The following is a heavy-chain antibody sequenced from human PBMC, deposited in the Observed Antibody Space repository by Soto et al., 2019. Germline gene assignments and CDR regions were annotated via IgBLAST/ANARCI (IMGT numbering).Heavy chain of an antibody. Sequence: GGSLRLSCAASGFTFSTYGMNWVRQAPGKGLEWVSYISSGSSTIYYADSVKGRLTISRDNAKNSLYLQMNSLSDEDMAVYYCARDSASYSSSSGSYWYFDLWGRCTLVTVSS. CDR1: GFTFSTYG. CDR2: ISSGSSTI. J-gene: IGHJ2*01. CDR3: ARDSASYSSSSGSYWYFDL. V-gene: IGHV3-48*02. D-gene: IGHD6-6*01.